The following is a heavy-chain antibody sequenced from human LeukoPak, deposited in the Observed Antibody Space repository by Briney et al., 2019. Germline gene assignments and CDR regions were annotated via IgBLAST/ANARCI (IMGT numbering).Heavy chain of an antibody. J-gene: IGHJ4*02. CDR2: IYYSGST. D-gene: IGHD4-17*01. CDR1: GDSISSSSYY. Sequence: SETLSLTCTVSGDSISSSSYYWGWIRQPPGKGLERIGSIYYSGSTYYNPSLKSRVTISVATSKNQVSLKLSSVTAADTAVYYCASRYGDYGLYYFDYWGQGTLVTVSS. CDR3: ASRYGDYGLYYFDY. V-gene: IGHV4-39*01.